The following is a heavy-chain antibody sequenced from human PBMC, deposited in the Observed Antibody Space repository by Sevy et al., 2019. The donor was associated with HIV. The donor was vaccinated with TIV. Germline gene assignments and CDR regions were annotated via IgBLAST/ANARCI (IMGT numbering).Heavy chain of an antibody. V-gene: IGHV3-23*01. J-gene: IGHJ4*02. CDR2: ISGGGGST. D-gene: IGHD1-7*01. CDR3: AKGGRNWNYVALDY. CDR1: GFTFDNYA. Sequence: GGSLRLSCAASGFTFDNYAMSWVRQAPGTGLEWVSAISGGGGSTYYADSVKGRFTISRDNSKNTLYLQMNSLRAEDTAVYYCAKGGRNWNYVALDYWGQGTLVTVSS.